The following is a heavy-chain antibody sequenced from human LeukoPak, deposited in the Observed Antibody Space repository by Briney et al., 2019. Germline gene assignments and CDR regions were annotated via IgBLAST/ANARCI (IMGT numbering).Heavy chain of an antibody. V-gene: IGHV3-30*03. CDR2: ISSDGSID. D-gene: IGHD1-7*01. CDR1: GFSFSSYG. Sequence: SGGSLRLSCAASGFSFSSYGMHWVRQAPGKGLEWVAVISSDGSIDYYADSVRGRSTVSRDNSKNTLYLQVNSLRVEDTAVYYCTREGMGTTFSAWFDPWGQGTLVTVPS. CDR3: TREGMGTTFSAWFDP. J-gene: IGHJ5*02.